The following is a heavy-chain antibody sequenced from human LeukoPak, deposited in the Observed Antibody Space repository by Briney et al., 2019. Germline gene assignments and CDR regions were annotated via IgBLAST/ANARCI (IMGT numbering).Heavy chain of an antibody. Sequence: SETLSLTCTVSGGSISSYYWSWIRQPPGKGLERIGYIYYSGSTNYNPSLKSRVTISVDTSKNQFSLKLSSVTAADTAVYYCARDLGIAARLVWFDPWGQGTLVTVSS. D-gene: IGHD6-6*01. V-gene: IGHV4-59*01. J-gene: IGHJ5*02. CDR3: ARDLGIAARLVWFDP. CDR2: IYYSGST. CDR1: GGSISSYY.